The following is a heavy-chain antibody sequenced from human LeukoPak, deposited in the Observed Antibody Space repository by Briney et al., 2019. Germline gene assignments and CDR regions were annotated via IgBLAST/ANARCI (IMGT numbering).Heavy chain of an antibody. Sequence: GGSLRLSCAASGFTFSFYGMHWVRQAPGKGLEWVAFIASDGSTKDYADSVRGPFTISRDNSKNTLYLQMNSLRVEDTAVYYCAKDPNAEAAEKTWGQGTLVTVSS. D-gene: IGHD6-19*01. CDR2: IASDGSTK. CDR1: GFTFSFYG. CDR3: AKDPNAEAAEKT. V-gene: IGHV3-30*02. J-gene: IGHJ5*02.